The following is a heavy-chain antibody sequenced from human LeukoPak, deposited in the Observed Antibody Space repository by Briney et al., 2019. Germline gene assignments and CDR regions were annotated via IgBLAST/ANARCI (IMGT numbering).Heavy chain of an antibody. CDR2: IKSKTDGETT. CDR3: AKGPRSLPGTSSTSWGTPRFDY. V-gene: IGHV3-15*01. Sequence: GGSLRLSCVASGLTFSNAWMSWVRQAPGKGLEWVGRIKSKTDGETTDYAAPVKGRFTISRDDSKNTLYLQMNSLRAEDTAVYYCAKGPRSLPGTSSTSWGTPRFDYWGQGTLVTVSS. J-gene: IGHJ4*02. D-gene: IGHD2-2*01. CDR1: GLTFSNAW.